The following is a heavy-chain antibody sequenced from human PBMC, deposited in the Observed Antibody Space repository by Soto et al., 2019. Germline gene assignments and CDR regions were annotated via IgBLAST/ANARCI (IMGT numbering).Heavy chain of an antibody. J-gene: IGHJ5*02. CDR1: GFTFGDSY. CDR2: INPGSRYP. Sequence: QVQLVESGGGLVPPGGSLRLSCAGSGFTFGDSYMSWIRQAPGKGLEWLSYINPGSRYPAYADSVKGRFTISRDNAKRSLYLQMMSLTAEDTAIYYCVRGGGGGLFDPWGQGTMVTVSS. D-gene: IGHD2-15*01. V-gene: IGHV3-11*06. CDR3: VRGGGGGLFDP.